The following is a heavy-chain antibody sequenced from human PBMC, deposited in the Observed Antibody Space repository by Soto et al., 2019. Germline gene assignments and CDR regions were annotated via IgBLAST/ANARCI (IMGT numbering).Heavy chain of an antibody. D-gene: IGHD3-22*01. CDR2: IYHSGST. V-gene: IGHV4-4*02. J-gene: IGHJ1*01. CDR3: ASSINYDSSGFRWEH. Sequence: QVQLQESGPGLVKPSGTLSLTCAVSGGSISSSNWWSWVRQPPGKGLGWIGEIYHSGSTNYNPSLKSRVTISVDKSKNQFSLKLSSVTAADTAVYYCASSINYDSSGFRWEHWGQGTLVTVSS. CDR1: GGSISSSNW.